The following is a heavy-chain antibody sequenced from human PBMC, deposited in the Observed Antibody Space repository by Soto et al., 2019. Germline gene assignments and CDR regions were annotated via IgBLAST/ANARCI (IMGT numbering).Heavy chain of an antibody. J-gene: IGHJ3*02. D-gene: IGHD5-18*01. CDR1: GFTFSSYG. CDR3: ARGGYSYGSFDI. CDR2: IWYDGSNK. V-gene: IGHV3-33*01. Sequence: GGSLRLSCAASGFTFSSYGMHWVRQAPGKGLEWVAVIWYDGSNKYYADSVKGRFTISRDNSKNTLYLQMNSLRAEDTAVYYCARGGYSYGSFDIWGQGTMVTVSS.